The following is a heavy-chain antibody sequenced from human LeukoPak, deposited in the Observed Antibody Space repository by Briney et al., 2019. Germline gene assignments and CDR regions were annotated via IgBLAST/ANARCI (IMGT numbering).Heavy chain of an antibody. Sequence: GGSLRLSCAAPGFTFSSYSMNWVRQAPGKGLEWVSSISSSSSYIYYADSVKGRFTISRDNAKNSLYLQMNSLRAEDTAVYYCARDRPQYYDSSGYHDYWGQGTLVTVSS. CDR2: ISSSSSYI. CDR3: ARDRPQYYDSSGYHDY. V-gene: IGHV3-21*01. D-gene: IGHD3-22*01. J-gene: IGHJ4*02. CDR1: GFTFSSYS.